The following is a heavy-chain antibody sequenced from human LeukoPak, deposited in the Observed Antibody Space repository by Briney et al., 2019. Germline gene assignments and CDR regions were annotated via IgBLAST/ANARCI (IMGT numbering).Heavy chain of an antibody. CDR3: ARELGATVVNYGMDV. J-gene: IGHJ6*02. D-gene: IGHD4-23*01. CDR1: GGSISNYY. CDR2: IHYSGST. Sequence: SETLSLTCTVSGGSISNYYWSWIRQPPGKGLELSGYIHYSGSTNYNPSLKSRVTMSVDTSKNQLSLQLTSMPAADTAVYYCARELGATVVNYGMDVWGQGTMVTVSS. V-gene: IGHV4-59*01.